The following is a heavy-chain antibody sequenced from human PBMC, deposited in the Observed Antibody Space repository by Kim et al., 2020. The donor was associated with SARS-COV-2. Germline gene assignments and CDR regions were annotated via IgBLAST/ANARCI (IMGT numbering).Heavy chain of an antibody. CDR1: GFTFSSYA. V-gene: IGHV3-23*01. J-gene: IGHJ4*02. D-gene: IGHD3-10*01. CDR2: ISGSGGST. CDR3: AKEGDMVRGVIVPYFDY. Sequence: GGSLRLSCAASGFTFSSYAMSWVRQAPGKGLEWVSAISGSGGSTYYADSVKGRFTISRDNSKNTLYLQMNSLRAEDTAVYYCAKEGDMVRGVIVPYFDYWGQGTLVTVSS.